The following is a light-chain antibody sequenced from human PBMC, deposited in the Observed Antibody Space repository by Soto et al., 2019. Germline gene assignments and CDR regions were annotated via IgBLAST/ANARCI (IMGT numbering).Light chain of an antibody. CDR2: KAS. Sequence: DIQMTQSPSTLSASVGDRVSITCRASQSISSWLAWYQQKQGKAPKLLIYKASSLESGVPSRFSGSGSGTEFTLTISSLQPDDFATYYCQQYNSYSFGQGTKVDIK. CDR1: QSISSW. V-gene: IGKV1-5*03. CDR3: QQYNSYS. J-gene: IGKJ1*01.